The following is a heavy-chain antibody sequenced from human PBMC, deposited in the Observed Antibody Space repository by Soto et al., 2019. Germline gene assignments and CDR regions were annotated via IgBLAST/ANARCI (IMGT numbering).Heavy chain of an antibody. V-gene: IGHV1-3*01. CDR2: INVGNGKT. CDR1: GYTFTTYD. D-gene: IGHD6-13*01. J-gene: IGHJ6*02. CDR3: ASSSAGGRGFYAWDV. Sequence: ASGKVSCKASGYTFTTYDIHWVRQAPGQRLEWMGWINVGNGKTKYSQNFQGRVTISRDTSANTAYMEVNTLRSEDTAVYYCASSSAGGRGFYAWDVWGQGTTVTVSS.